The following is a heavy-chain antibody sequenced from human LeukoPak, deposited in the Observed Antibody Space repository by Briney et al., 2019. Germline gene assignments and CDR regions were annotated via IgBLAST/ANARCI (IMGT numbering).Heavy chain of an antibody. V-gene: IGHV3-30-3*01. Sequence: PGGSLRLSCAASGFTFSSYAMHWVRQAPGKGLEWVAVISYDGSNKYYADSVKGRFTISRDNAKNSLYLQMNSLRAEDTALYYCAKAYDRSSYSYDNYFDYWGQGTLVTVSS. CDR2: ISYDGSNK. CDR3: AKAYDRSSYSYDNYFDY. CDR1: GFTFSSYA. D-gene: IGHD3-22*01. J-gene: IGHJ4*02.